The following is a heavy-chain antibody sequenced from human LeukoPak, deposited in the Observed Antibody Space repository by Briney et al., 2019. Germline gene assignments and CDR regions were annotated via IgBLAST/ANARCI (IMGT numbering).Heavy chain of an antibody. D-gene: IGHD1-26*01. CDR1: GYTFTGYY. CDR2: ISPNSGGT. V-gene: IGHV1-2*02. Sequence: ASVKVSCKASGYTFTGYYMHWVRQAPGQGLEWMGWISPNSGGTNYAQKFQGRVTMTRDTSISTAYMELSRLRSDDTAVYYCARSATSLVSIVGATDFDYWGQGTLVTVSS. J-gene: IGHJ4*02. CDR3: ARSATSLVSIVGATDFDY.